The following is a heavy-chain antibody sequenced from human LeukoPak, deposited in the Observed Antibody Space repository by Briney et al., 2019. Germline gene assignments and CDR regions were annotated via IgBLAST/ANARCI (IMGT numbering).Heavy chain of an antibody. Sequence: GGSLRLSCAASGFTFSSYGMHWVRQAPGKGLERVAVIWYGGSNKYYADSVKGRFTISRDNSKNTLYLQMNSLRAEDTAVYYCAKARGVGASHYMDVWGKGTTVTVSS. D-gene: IGHD1-26*01. J-gene: IGHJ6*03. CDR2: IWYGGSNK. V-gene: IGHV3-30*02. CDR3: AKARGVGASHYMDV. CDR1: GFTFSSYG.